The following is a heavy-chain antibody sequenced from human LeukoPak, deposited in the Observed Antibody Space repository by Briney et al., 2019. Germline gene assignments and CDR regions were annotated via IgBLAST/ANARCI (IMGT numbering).Heavy chain of an antibody. CDR2: ISSSSSYI. CDR3: ARAIAVAGTVPGY. CDR1: GFTFSSYS. Sequence: PGGSLRLSCAASGFTFSSYSMNWVRQAPGKGLEWVSSISSSSSYIYYADSVKGRFTISRDNAKNSLYLQMNSLRAEDTAVYYCARAIAVAGTVPGYWGQGTLVTVSS. D-gene: IGHD6-19*01. V-gene: IGHV3-21*01. J-gene: IGHJ4*02.